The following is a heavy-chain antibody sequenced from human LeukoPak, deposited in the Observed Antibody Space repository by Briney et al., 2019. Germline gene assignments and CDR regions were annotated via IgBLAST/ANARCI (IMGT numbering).Heavy chain of an antibody. CDR3: ARDLSVSGSGKGID. CDR2: ISSYNGKT. CDR1: GYTFTRYG. Sequence: SSVKVSCKASGYTFTRYGISSGRQAPGQGLEWRGWISSYNGKTNYAPMLQGRVTTTTYTSTSTAYMELRSLRSHDTAVYSCARDLSVSGSGKGIDWGQGTLVTVSS. V-gene: IGHV1-18*01. J-gene: IGHJ4*02. D-gene: IGHD3-10*01.